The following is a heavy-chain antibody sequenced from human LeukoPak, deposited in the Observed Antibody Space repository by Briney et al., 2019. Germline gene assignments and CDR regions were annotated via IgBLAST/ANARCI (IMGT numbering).Heavy chain of an antibody. V-gene: IGHV4-39*01. Sequence: SETLSLTCTVSGGSISSSSYYWGWIRQPPGEGLEWIGSIYYSGSTYYNPSLKSRVTISVDTSKNQFSLKLSSVTAADTAVYYCARQKAIGVEAYYYYGMDVWGQGTTVTVSS. J-gene: IGHJ6*02. D-gene: IGHD2-21*01. CDR2: IYYSGST. CDR3: ARQKAIGVEAYYYYGMDV. CDR1: GGSISSSSYY.